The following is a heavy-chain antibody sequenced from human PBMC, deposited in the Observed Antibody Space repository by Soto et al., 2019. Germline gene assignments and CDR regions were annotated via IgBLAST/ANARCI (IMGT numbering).Heavy chain of an antibody. CDR2: ISGSGSSV. D-gene: IGHD3-10*01. CDR3: AKVRASYLSASYFYYGLDV. V-gene: IGHV3-23*01. Sequence: EVELLESGGGLVGPGGSLRLSCAASGFTFSHYVLSWVRQSPERGLEWVSSISGSGSSVYVADSVRGRFIMSRDLSTNTVCLQMNGLRAEDTAVYYCAKVRASYLSASYFYYGLDVWGQGTTVTVSS. CDR1: GFTFSHYV. J-gene: IGHJ6*02.